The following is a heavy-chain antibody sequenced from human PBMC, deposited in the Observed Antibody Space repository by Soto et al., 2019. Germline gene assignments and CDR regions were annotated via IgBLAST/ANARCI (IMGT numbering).Heavy chain of an antibody. CDR3: ASLCGGDCYSNY. Sequence: EVQLVESGGGLVQPGGSLRLSCAASGFTFSSYWMHWVRQAPGKGLVWVSRINSEGSSTSYADSVKGRFTISRDNAKNTLYLQMNSLRAEDTAVYYCASLCGGDCYSNYWGQGTLVTVSS. CDR2: INSEGSST. V-gene: IGHV3-74*01. J-gene: IGHJ4*02. CDR1: GFTFSSYW. D-gene: IGHD2-21*02.